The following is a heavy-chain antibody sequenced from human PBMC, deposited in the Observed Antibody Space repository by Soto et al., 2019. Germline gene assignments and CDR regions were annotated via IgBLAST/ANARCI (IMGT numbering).Heavy chain of an antibody. CDR1: GNSISSTNYY. J-gene: IGHJ5*02. D-gene: IGHD3-22*01. Sequence: SETLSLTCTVSGNSISSTNYYWGWIRQTPWKDLQWIASMFYSGSTYYNPSLQSRATISADTSKNQFSLRLTSVTAADTAVYYCARPIQYYFDTSAQSAWFDPWGQGTLVTVSS. V-gene: IGHV4-39*07. CDR2: MFYSGST. CDR3: ARPIQYYFDTSAQSAWFDP.